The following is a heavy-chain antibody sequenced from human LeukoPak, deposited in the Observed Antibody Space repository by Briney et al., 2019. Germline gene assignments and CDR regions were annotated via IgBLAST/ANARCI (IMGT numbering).Heavy chain of an antibody. CDR3: ARDLYGGNSEVDY. V-gene: IGHV1-46*01. CDR1: GYTFTSYY. CDR2: LNPSGGST. Sequence: ASVKVSCKASGYTFTSYYMHWVRQAPGQGLEWMGILNPSGGSTRYAQKFQGRVTMTRDTSTSTVYMELSSLCSEDTAVYYCARDLYGGNSEVDYWGQGTLVTVSS. J-gene: IGHJ4*02. D-gene: IGHD4-23*01.